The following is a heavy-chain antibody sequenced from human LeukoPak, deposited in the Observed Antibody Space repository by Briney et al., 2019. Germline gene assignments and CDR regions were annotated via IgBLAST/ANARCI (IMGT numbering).Heavy chain of an antibody. CDR1: GFSFSTYA. CDR2: TTDSGDST. CDR3: ARDLSTDIGGSDC. J-gene: IGHJ4*02. V-gene: IGHV3-23*01. D-gene: IGHD2-15*01. Sequence: GGSLRLSCAASGFSFSTYAMTWLRQAPGRGLEWVSTTTDSGDSTHYADAVKGRFTMSRDNSKKALYLQLNSLRAEDTAVYYCARDLSTDIGGSDCWGPGTLVTVSS.